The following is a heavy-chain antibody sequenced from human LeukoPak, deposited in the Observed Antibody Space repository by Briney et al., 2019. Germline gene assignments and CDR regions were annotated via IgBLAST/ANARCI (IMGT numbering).Heavy chain of an antibody. D-gene: IGHD3-22*01. Sequence: GGSLRLSWAASGFTFSSYAMSWVRQAPGKGLEWVSAVSGSGGSTYYADSVKGRFTISRDNSKNTLYLQMNSLRAEDTAVYYCAKVDTMIVVVGFDYWGQGTLVTVSS. J-gene: IGHJ4*02. CDR3: AKVDTMIVVVGFDY. V-gene: IGHV3-23*01. CDR1: GFTFSSYA. CDR2: VSGSGGST.